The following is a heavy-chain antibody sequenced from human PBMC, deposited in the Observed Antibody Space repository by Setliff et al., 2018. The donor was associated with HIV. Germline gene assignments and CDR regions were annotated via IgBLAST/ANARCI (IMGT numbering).Heavy chain of an antibody. V-gene: IGHV1-46*01. CDR3: ARGSRFTVVSVLIYSRFDY. D-gene: IGHD3-22*01. Sequence: ASVKVSCKAPGDTFPKYYLHWVRQAPGQGLEWMGIINPNGGRTTYAQKFQGRVTMTRATSTSTVYTELSSLTSEDTAVYFCARGSRFTVVSVLIYSRFDYWGQGTLVTVSS. CDR1: GDTFPKYY. J-gene: IGHJ4*02. CDR2: INPNGGRT.